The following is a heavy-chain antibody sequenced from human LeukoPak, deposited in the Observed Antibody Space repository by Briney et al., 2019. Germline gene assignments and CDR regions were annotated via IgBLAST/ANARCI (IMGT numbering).Heavy chain of an antibody. V-gene: IGHV3-11*01. CDR1: GFSFSDYY. Sequence: GGSLRLSCAASGFSFSDYYMSWMRQAPGKGLEWVSYISKSGDTTYYADSVKGRFTISRDNAKNSLYLQMNSLRAEDTAVYYCTRRSSAAGRQYFDYWGQGTLVTVSS. CDR2: ISKSGDTT. J-gene: IGHJ4*02. CDR3: TRRSSAAGRQYFDY. D-gene: IGHD6-13*01.